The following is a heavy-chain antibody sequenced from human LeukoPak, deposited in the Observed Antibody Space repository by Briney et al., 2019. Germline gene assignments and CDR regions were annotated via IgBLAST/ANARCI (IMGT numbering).Heavy chain of an antibody. V-gene: IGHV3-21*01. D-gene: IGHD3-10*01. CDR3: ARITYGSGYLNDY. Sequence: PGGSLRLSCAASGFTFSSYSMNWVRQAPGKGLEWVSSISSSSSYIYYADSVKGRFTISRDNAKNSLYLQMNSLRAEDTAVYYCARITYGSGYLNDYWGQGTLVTVSS. CDR1: GFTFSSYS. J-gene: IGHJ4*02. CDR2: ISSSSSYI.